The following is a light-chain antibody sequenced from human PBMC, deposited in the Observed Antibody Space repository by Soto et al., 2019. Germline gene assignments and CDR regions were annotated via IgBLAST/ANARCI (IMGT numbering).Light chain of an antibody. CDR2: GDT. J-gene: IGLJ1*01. CDR3: NSYTTSSTYV. CDR1: NSDVGGSTH. V-gene: IGLV2-14*01. Sequence: QSALTQPASVSGSPGQSIAISCAGFNSDVGGSTHVSWYQHHPGEAPKLIIYGDTNRPSGGSDRFSASKSSNTASLTISGLQAGDEADYYCNSYTTSSTYVVGPGTKVTLL.